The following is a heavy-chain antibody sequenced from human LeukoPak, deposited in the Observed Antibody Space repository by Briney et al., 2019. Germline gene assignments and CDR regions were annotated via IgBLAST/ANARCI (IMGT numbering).Heavy chain of an antibody. CDR3: AKDRGTMVVGNWFDP. CDR1: GFTFSSYA. J-gene: IGHJ5*02. V-gene: IGHV3-23*01. CDR2: ISGSGGST. D-gene: IGHD3-22*01. Sequence: GGSLRLSCAASGFTFSSYAMSWVRQAPGKGLEWVSGISGSGGSTYYADSVKGRFTISRDNSKNTLYLQMNSLRAEDTAVYYCAKDRGTMVVGNWFDPWGQGTLGTVSS.